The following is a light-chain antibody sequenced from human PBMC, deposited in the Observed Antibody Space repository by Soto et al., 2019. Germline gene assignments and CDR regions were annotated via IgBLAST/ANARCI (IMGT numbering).Light chain of an antibody. V-gene: IGLV2-14*03. Sequence: QSVLTQPASVSDSPGQSITISCTGTSSDVGGSNFVSWYQQHPGKPPKLIIYDVANRPSGVSNRFSDSKSGSTASLIISRLQTEDEADYYCVSYTSSTTYLFGTGTKVTVL. CDR3: VSYTSSTTYL. CDR1: SSDVGGSNF. J-gene: IGLJ1*01. CDR2: DVA.